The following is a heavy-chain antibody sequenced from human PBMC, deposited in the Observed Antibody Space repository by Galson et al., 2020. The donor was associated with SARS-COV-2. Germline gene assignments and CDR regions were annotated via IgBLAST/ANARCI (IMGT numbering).Heavy chain of an antibody. CDR2: VYPSGTT. D-gene: IGHD3-22*01. V-gene: IGHV4-38-2*02. CDR3: ARQGVNMIGLVTVPGWYFDL. Sequence: SETLSLTCTVSGYSVSTTNYWGWVRQPPGRGLEWIRSVYPSGTTYYNPSLKSRVTISVDTSKNQFSLRLDSVTAADTALYYCARQGVNMIGLVTVPGWYFDLWGRGTLVTVSS. CDR1: GYSVSTTNY. J-gene: IGHJ2*01.